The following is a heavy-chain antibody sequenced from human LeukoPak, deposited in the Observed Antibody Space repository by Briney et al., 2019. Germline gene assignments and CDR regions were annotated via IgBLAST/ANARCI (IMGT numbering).Heavy chain of an antibody. V-gene: IGHV4-38-2*02. CDR2: IYHSGST. CDR3: ARDLATVPNY. Sequence: PSETLSLTCTVSGYSISSGYYWGWIRPPPGKGLEWIGSIYHSGSTYYNPSLKSRVTVSVDTSKNQFSLKLSSVTAADTAVYYCARDLATVPNYCGQGTLVTVSS. D-gene: IGHD4-17*01. CDR1: GYSISSGYY. J-gene: IGHJ4*02.